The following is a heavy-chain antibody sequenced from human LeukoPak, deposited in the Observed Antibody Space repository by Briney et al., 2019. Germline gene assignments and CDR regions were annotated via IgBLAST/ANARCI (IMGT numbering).Heavy chain of an antibody. J-gene: IGHJ4*02. CDR2: ISWNSGSI. CDR3: AKSGGSPGSTGYYDYFDY. Sequence: PGRSLRLSCAASGFTFDDYAMHWVRQAPGKGLEWVSSISWNSGSIDYADSVKGRFTISRDSAKNSLYLQMNSLRAEDMALYYCAKSGGSPGSTGYYDYFDYWGQGTLVTVSS. D-gene: IGHD3-22*01. V-gene: IGHV3-9*03. CDR1: GFTFDDYA.